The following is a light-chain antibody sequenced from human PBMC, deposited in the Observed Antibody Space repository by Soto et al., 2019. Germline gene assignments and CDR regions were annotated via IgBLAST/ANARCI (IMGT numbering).Light chain of an antibody. V-gene: IGKV3-11*01. CDR3: QQRSNLIT. CDR1: QSVSSY. Sequence: EIVLTQSPAILSLSLGERATLSCRAGQSVSSYLAWYQQKPGQAPRLLIYDASNRATGIPARFSGSGSGTDFTLTISSLEPEDFAVYYCQQRSNLITFGRGTRLEIK. CDR2: DAS. J-gene: IGKJ5*01.